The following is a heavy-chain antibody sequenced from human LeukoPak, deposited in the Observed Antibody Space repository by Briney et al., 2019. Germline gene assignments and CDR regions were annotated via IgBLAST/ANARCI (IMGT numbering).Heavy chain of an antibody. CDR1: GYTFTGYY. D-gene: IGHD4-17*01. Sequence: ASVKVSCKASGYTFTGYYMHWVRQAPGQGLEWMGWINPNSGGTNYAQKFQGRVTMTRDTSISTAYMELSRLRSDDTAVYYCAREETYYGDYEDDYWGQGTLVTVSS. CDR3: AREETYYGDYEDDY. CDR2: INPNSGGT. V-gene: IGHV1-2*02. J-gene: IGHJ4*02.